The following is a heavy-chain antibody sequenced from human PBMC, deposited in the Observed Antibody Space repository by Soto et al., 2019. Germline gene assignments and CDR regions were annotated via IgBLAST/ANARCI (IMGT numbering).Heavy chain of an antibody. CDR1: GFTFSSYA. Sequence: PGGSLRLSCAASGFTFSSYAMSWVRQAPGKGLEWVANIKQDGSEKYYVDSVKGRFTISRDNAKNSLYLQMNSLRADDTAVYYCAREKFTVRGIIYYYGMDVWGQGTAVTVSS. CDR2: IKQDGSEK. V-gene: IGHV3-7*03. D-gene: IGHD3-10*01. CDR3: AREKFTVRGIIYYYGMDV. J-gene: IGHJ6*02.